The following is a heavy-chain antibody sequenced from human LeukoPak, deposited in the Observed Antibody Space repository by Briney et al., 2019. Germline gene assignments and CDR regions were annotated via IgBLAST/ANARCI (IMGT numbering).Heavy chain of an antibody. J-gene: IGHJ4*02. CDR3: ARDSACYDY. D-gene: IGHD2-15*01. CDR1: GFTFSSYA. V-gene: IGHV3-30*04. Sequence: GGSLRLSCAASGFTFSSYAMHWVRQAPGKGLEWVAVISYDGSNKYYADSVKGRFTISRDNAKNSLYLQMSSLRAEDTAVYYCARDSACYDYWGQGTLVTVSS. CDR2: ISYDGSNK.